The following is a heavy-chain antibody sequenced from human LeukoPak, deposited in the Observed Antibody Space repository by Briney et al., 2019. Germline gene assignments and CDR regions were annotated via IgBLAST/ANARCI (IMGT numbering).Heavy chain of an antibody. CDR1: GCSFSGYL. J-gene: IGHJ4*02. CDR3: ARLLGRVSTFDY. CDR2: IIEDGITK. V-gene: IGHV3-7*01. Sequence: GGSLRVSCAASGCSFSGYLLSWVRQAPGKGLEWVATIIEDGITKYYDDSVRGRFTISRDNAENSLYLEMTSLRTEDTAVYYCARLLGRVSTFDYWGQGTLVTASS. D-gene: IGHD2-15*01.